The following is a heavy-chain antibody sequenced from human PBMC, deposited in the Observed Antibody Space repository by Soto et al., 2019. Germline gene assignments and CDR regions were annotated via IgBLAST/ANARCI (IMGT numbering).Heavy chain of an antibody. D-gene: IGHD3-10*01. CDR1: GGSISSSSYY. Sequence: QLQLQESGPGLVKPSETLSLTCTVSGGSISSSSYYWGWIRQPPGKGLEWIGSIYYSGSTYYNPSLKSRVTISVDTSKNQFSLKLSSVTAADTAVYYCARTNPPGGVITRGFIRDYWGQGTLVTVSS. CDR3: ARTNPPGGVITRGFIRDY. CDR2: IYYSGST. V-gene: IGHV4-39*01. J-gene: IGHJ4*02.